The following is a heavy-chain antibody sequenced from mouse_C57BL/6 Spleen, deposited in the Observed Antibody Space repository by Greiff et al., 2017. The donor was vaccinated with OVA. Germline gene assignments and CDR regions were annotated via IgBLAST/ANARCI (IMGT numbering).Heavy chain of an antibody. CDR3: ARPSNYLWYFDV. Sequence: QVQLQQPGAELVRPGSSVKLSCKASGYTFTSYWMHWVKQRPIQGLEWIGNIDPYDSETHYNQKFKDKATLTVDKSSSTAYMQLSSLTSEDSAVYYCARPSNYLWYFDVWGKGTTVTVSS. D-gene: IGHD2-5*01. CDR2: IDPYDSET. V-gene: IGHV1-52*01. CDR1: GYTFTSYW. J-gene: IGHJ1*03.